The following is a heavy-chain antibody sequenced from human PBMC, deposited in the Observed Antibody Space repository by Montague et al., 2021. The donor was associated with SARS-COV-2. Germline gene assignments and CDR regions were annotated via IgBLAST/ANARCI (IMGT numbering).Heavy chain of an antibody. J-gene: IGHJ3*02. CDR2: IYYSGST. CDR3: ARGRYGSDAFDI. V-gene: IGHV4-59*01. CDR1: GGSISSYY. Sequence: SETLSLTCTVSGGSISSYYWSWIRQPPGKGLEWIGYIYYSGSTNXNPSLKSRVTISLDTSKNQFSLKLNSVTAADTAVYYCARGRYGSDAFDIWGQGTMVTVSS. D-gene: IGHD3-10*01.